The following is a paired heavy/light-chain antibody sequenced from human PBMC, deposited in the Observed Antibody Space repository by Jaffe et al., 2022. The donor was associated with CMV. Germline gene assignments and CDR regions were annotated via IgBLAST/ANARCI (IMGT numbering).Heavy chain of an antibody. V-gene: IGHV3-73*02. CDR1: GFTFSGSA. Sequence: DVQLVESGGGLVQPGGFLKLSCAASGFTFSGSAIHWVRQASGKGLEWVGRIRSKANNYATAYAASVKGRFTVSRDDSKNTAFLQMDGLQTEDTAVYYCTRPTDYDVLTGNYIGHYAFDIWGQGTLVTVSS. D-gene: IGHD3-9*01. CDR2: IRSKANNYAT. J-gene: IGHJ3*02. CDR3: TRPTDYDVLTGNYIGHYAFDI.
Light chain of an antibody. CDR1: QSVSNN. V-gene: IGKV3-15*01. CDR2: GTS. J-gene: IGKJ1*01. CDR3: QHYHNWPPWT. Sequence: EIVLTQSPGTLSVSPGERATLSCRASQSVSNNLAWYQHKPGQAPRLLIYGTSTRATGVPARFSGSGSGTEFTLTISSLQSEDFAVYYCQHYHNWPPWTFGQGTKVEMK.